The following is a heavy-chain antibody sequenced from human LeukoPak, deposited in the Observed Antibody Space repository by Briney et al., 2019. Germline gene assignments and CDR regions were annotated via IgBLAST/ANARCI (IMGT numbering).Heavy chain of an antibody. D-gene: IGHD3-3*01. J-gene: IGHJ4*02. CDR1: GFTFSSYA. CDR2: ISGSGGST. Sequence: GGSLRLSCAASGFTFSSYAMSWVRQAPGKGLEWVSAISGSGGSTYYADSVKGRFTISRDNSKNALYLQMNSLRAEDTAVYYCANDQKEDFWSGYYDGYYFDYWGQGTLVTVSS. CDR3: ANDQKEDFWSGYYDGYYFDY. V-gene: IGHV3-23*01.